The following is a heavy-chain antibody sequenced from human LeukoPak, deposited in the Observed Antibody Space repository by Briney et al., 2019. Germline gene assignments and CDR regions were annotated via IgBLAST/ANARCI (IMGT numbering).Heavy chain of an antibody. V-gene: IGHV4-59*01. CDR3: ARGVYIAAAQYGY. Sequence: SETLSLTCTVSGGSISSYYWSWIRQPPGKGLEWIGYIYYSGTTNYNPSLRSRVTISVDTSKNQFSLKLSPVTAADTAVYYCARGVYIAAAQYGYWGQGTLVTVSS. CDR1: GGSISSYY. J-gene: IGHJ4*02. D-gene: IGHD6-13*01. CDR2: IYYSGTT.